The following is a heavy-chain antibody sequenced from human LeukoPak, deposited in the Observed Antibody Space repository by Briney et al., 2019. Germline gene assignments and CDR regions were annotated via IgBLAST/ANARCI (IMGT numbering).Heavy chain of an antibody. D-gene: IGHD7-27*01. CDR2: ISSSSSYI. CDR3: ARDRGDYSFDY. Sequence: GGSLRLSYAVSGFTVSGNYMSWIRQAPGKGLEWVSSISSSSSYIYYADSVKGRFTISRDNAKNTLYLQMNSLRAEDTAVYYCARDRGDYSFDYWGQGTLVTVSS. CDR1: GFTVSGNY. V-gene: IGHV3-21*01. J-gene: IGHJ4*02.